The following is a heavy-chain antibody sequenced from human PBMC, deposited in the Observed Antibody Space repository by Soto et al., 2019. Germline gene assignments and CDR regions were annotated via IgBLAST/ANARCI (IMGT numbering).Heavy chain of an antibody. D-gene: IGHD4-4*01. Sequence: SETLSLTCTVSSASISSSYWSWIRQPPGGGLEWIGYIRYTEYTDYTRSLKSRVTISVDTSKNQFSLSLTSVTAADTAVYYCARGPAKVTTNPNNYYYPMDVWGPGTTVTVSS. CDR1: SASISSSY. CDR3: ARGPAKVTTNPNNYYYPMDV. J-gene: IGHJ6*02. CDR2: IRYTEYT. V-gene: IGHV4-59*01.